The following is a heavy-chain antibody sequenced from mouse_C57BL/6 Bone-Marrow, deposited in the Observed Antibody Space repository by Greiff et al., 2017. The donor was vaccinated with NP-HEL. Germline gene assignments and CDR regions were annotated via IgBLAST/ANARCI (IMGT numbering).Heavy chain of an antibody. Sequence: VQLQQSGAELASPGASVTLSCKASGYTFTDHIMNWVKKRPGQGLEWIGMIHPNSGSTNYNEKFKSKATLTVDKSASTAYMQLSSLTSEDSAVYYCAREGYSNDWYFDVWGTGTTVTVSS. V-gene: IGHV1-64*01. D-gene: IGHD2-5*01. J-gene: IGHJ1*03. CDR1: GYTFTDHI. CDR2: IHPNSGST. CDR3: AREGYSNDWYFDV.